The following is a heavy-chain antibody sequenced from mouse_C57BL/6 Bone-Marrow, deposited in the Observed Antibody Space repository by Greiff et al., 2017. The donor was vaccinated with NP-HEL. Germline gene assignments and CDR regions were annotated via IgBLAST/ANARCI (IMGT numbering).Heavy chain of an antibody. CDR1: GYTFTNYW. Sequence: QVQLQQSGAELVRPGTSVKMSCKASGYTFTNYWIGWAKQRPGHGLEWIGDIYPGGGYTNYNEKFKGKATLTADKSSSTAYMQFSSLTSEDSAIYYCATGGYYYGSPFAYWGQGTLVTVSA. J-gene: IGHJ3*01. V-gene: IGHV1-63*01. CDR3: ATGGYYYGSPFAY. D-gene: IGHD1-1*01. CDR2: IYPGGGYT.